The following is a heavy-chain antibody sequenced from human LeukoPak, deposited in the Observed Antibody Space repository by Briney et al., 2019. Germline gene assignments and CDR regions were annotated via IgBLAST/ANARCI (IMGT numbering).Heavy chain of an antibody. CDR2: IIPIFGTA. CDR3: ARDPSHWSGYLGFDP. V-gene: IGHV1-69*13. CDR1: GGTFSSYA. D-gene: IGHD3-3*01. Sequence: GASVKVSCKASGGTFSSYAISWVRQAPGQGLEWMGGIIPIFGTANYAQKFQGRVTITADESTSTAYMELSSLRSEDTAVYYCARDPSHWSGYLGFDPWGQGTTVTVSS. J-gene: IGHJ6*02.